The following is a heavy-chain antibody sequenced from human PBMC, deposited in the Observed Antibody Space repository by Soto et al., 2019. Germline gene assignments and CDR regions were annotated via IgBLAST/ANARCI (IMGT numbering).Heavy chain of an antibody. CDR2: INHSGST. J-gene: IGHJ5*02. Sequence: PSETLSLTCAVYGGSFSGYYWSWIRQPPGKGLEWIGEINHSGSTNYNPSLKSRVTISVDTSKNQFSLKLSSVTAADTAVYYCARAIYYDILTGYFGRWFDPWGQGTLVTVSS. CDR1: GGSFSGYY. CDR3: ARAIYYDILTGYFGRWFDP. V-gene: IGHV4-34*01. D-gene: IGHD3-9*01.